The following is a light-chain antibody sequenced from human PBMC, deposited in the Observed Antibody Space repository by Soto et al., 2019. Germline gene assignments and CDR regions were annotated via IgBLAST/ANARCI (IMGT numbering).Light chain of an antibody. V-gene: IGKV3-11*01. CDR2: DAS. J-gene: IGKJ4*01. CDR1: QSVGRH. CDR3: QQRSNWPPVT. Sequence: EIVLTQSPATLSLSPGERATLSCRASQSVGRHLNWYRQTPGQAPRLLIYDASERATGIPARFSGSGSGTDFTLTISSLEAEGVVVYYCQQRSNWPPVTFGGGTKVEFK.